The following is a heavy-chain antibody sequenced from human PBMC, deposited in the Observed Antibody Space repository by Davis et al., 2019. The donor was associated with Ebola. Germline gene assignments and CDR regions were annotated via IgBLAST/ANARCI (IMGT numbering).Heavy chain of an antibody. Sequence: GESLKISCAASRFTFSQSWMTWVRQAPGRGLEWVANINHDGSEKNFLDSVKGRFTISRDNAENSLYLQMNSLRAEDTAVYYCARAGNLYGDFDYWGQGTLVTVSS. CDR3: ARAGNLYGDFDY. CDR1: RFTFSQSW. V-gene: IGHV3-7*01. CDR2: INHDGSEK. J-gene: IGHJ4*02. D-gene: IGHD4-17*01.